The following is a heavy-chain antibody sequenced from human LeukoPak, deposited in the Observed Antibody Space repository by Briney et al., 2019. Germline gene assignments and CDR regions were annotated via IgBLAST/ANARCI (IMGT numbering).Heavy chain of an antibody. CDR3: ARQDVAWNDVYWFDP. J-gene: IGHJ5*02. CDR2: ISSSGNAI. D-gene: IGHD1-1*01. Sequence: GGSLRLSCAASGFTFSTYTMNWVRQAPGKGLEWVSSISSSGNAINYADSVKGRFTISRDNANNSLYLQMSSLRAEDTAVYYCARQDVAWNDVYWFDPWGQGTLVTVSS. V-gene: IGHV3-21*01. CDR1: GFTFSTYT.